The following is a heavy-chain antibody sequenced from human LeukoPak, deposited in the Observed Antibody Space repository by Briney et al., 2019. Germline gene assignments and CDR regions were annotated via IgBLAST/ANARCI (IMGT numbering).Heavy chain of an antibody. CDR1: GGSFSGYY. D-gene: IGHD5-12*01. Sequence: RPSETLSLTCAVYGGSFSGYYWSWIRQPPGKGLEWIGEINHSGSTNYNPSLKSRVTISVDTSKNQFSLKLSSVTAADTAVYYCARVGKRGYDYDGYWGQGTLVTVSS. J-gene: IGHJ4*02. V-gene: IGHV4-34*01. CDR2: INHSGST. CDR3: ARVGKRGYDYDGY.